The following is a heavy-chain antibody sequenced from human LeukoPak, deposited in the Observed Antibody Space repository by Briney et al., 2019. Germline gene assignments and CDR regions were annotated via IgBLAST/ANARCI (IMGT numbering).Heavy chain of an antibody. J-gene: IGHJ4*02. V-gene: IGHV4-59*01. Sequence: SETLSLTCTVSGGSISSYYWSWSRQPPGKGLEGIGYIYDSGSTNYNPSLKSRVTISVDTSKNQFSLKLSSVTAADTAVYYCARDRSSGWYFDYWGQGTLVTVSS. D-gene: IGHD6-19*01. CDR2: IYDSGST. CDR3: ARDRSSGWYFDY. CDR1: GGSISSYY.